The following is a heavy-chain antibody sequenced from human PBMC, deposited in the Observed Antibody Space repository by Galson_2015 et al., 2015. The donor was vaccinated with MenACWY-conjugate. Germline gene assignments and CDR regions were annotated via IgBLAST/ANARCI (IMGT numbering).Heavy chain of an antibody. CDR1: GFTFSSYA. J-gene: IGHJ4*02. CDR3: AKGKKYSSGWYVPVGAFDY. Sequence: SLRLSCAASGFTFSSYAMSWVRQAPGKGLEWVSGISGSGGSTYYADSVKGRFTISRDNSKNTLYLQMNSLRAEDTAVYYCAKGKKYSSGWYVPVGAFDYWGQGTLVTVSS. CDR2: ISGSGGST. D-gene: IGHD6-19*01. V-gene: IGHV3-23*01.